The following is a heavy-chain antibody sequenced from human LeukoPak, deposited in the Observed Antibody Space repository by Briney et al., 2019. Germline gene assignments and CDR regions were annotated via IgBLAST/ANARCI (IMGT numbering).Heavy chain of an antibody. V-gene: IGHV3-64*01. CDR3: AKGHSNTDY. CDR2: IISNGGST. D-gene: IGHD4-11*01. Sequence: GGSLRLSCAASGFTFSSYAMHWVRQAPGKGLEYVSAIISNGGSTYYANSVKGRFTISRDKSKNTLYLQMNSLRAEDTAVYYCAKGHSNTDYWGQGTLVTVSS. J-gene: IGHJ4*02. CDR1: GFTFSSYA.